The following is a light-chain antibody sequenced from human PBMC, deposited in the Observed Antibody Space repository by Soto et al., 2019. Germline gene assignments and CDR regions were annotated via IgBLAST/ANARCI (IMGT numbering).Light chain of an antibody. CDR3: QQSYKMPS. CDR2: KAS. Sequence: DIQMTQSPSSLSASVGDRVTITCRASQSISSYLNWYQQKPGKAPKLLIYKASTLKSGVPSRFSGSGSGTEFTLTISSLEPEDFGTYYCQQSYKMPSFGQGTRLEIK. CDR1: QSISSY. V-gene: IGKV1-39*01. J-gene: IGKJ5*01.